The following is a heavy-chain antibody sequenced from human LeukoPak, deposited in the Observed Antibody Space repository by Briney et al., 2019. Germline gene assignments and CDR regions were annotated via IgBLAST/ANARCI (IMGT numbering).Heavy chain of an antibody. CDR2: IKQDGSEK. CDR3: AREELLWFHSIDY. CDR1: GFTFSSYG. Sequence: GGTLRLSCAASGFTFSSYGMSWVRQAPGKGLEWVANIKQDGSEKYYVDSVKGRFTISRDNAKNSLYLQMNSLRAEDTAVYYCAREELLWFHSIDYWGQGTLVTVSS. V-gene: IGHV3-7*01. D-gene: IGHD3-10*01. J-gene: IGHJ4*02.